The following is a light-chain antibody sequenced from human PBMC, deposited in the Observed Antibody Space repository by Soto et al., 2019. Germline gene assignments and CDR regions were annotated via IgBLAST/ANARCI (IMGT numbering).Light chain of an antibody. CDR1: QSVGSS. CDR2: DAS. J-gene: IGKJ5*01. V-gene: IGKV3-11*01. CDR3: QQRSSWIT. Sequence: EIVLTQSPATLSLLPGERATLSCRASQSVGSSLAWYQHKAGPAPRLLLYDASHRATGIPARFSGSGSGTDFTLTISRLAHEDFAVYYCQQRSSWITFGQGTRLEIE.